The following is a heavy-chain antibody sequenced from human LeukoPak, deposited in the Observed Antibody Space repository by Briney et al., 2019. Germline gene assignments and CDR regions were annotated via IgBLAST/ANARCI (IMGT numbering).Heavy chain of an antibody. J-gene: IGHJ4*02. Sequence: SETLSLTCTASGGSISSYYWSWIRQPPGKGLEWIGCIYTSGRTNYNPSLKSRVSISVDTSKNQFSLKLSSVTAADTAVYYCARLHSSGCLDYWGQGTLVTVSS. CDR2: IYTSGRT. V-gene: IGHV4-4*09. CDR3: ARLHSSGCLDY. D-gene: IGHD6-19*01. CDR1: GGSISSYY.